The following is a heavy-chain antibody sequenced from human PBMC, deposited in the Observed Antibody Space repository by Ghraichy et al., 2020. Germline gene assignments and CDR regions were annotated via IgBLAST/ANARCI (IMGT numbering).Heavy chain of an antibody. Sequence: GGSLRLSCAASGFTFSSYSMNWVRQAPGKGLEWVSSISSSSSYIYYADSVKGRFTISRDNAKHSLYLQMNSLRAEDTAVYYCARDRPKYYYDSSGAFDIWGQGTMVTVSS. CDR3: ARDRPKYYYDSSGAFDI. J-gene: IGHJ3*02. V-gene: IGHV3-21*01. CDR1: GFTFSSYS. D-gene: IGHD3-22*01. CDR2: ISSSSSYI.